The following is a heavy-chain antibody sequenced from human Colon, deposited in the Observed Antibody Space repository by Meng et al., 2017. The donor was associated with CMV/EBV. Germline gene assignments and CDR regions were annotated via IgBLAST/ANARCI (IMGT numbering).Heavy chain of an antibody. J-gene: IGHJ5*02. D-gene: IGHD6-13*01. CDR3: ARGSSQNWFDP. V-gene: IGHV1-46*01. Sequence: ASVKVSCKTSGGTFSSYAISWVRQAPGQGLEWMGIINPSGGSTSYAQKFQGRVTMTRDTSTSTVYMELSSLRSEDTAVYYCARGSSQNWFDPWGQGTLVTVSS. CDR1: GGTFSSYA. CDR2: INPSGGST.